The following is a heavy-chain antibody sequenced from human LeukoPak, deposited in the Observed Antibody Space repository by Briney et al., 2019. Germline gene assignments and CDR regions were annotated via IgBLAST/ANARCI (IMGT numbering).Heavy chain of an antibody. CDR2: ISKDGTTL. V-gene: IGHV3-30-3*01. D-gene: IGHD3-3*01. Sequence: GGSLRLSCAASGFTFSSYAMHWVRQAPGKGLEWVALISKDGTTLNYAASVKGRFTISRDNSNNMLYLQMNSLRTEDTAVYYCTSATFEVGGAVDYWGQGTLVTVSS. CDR1: GFTFSSYA. J-gene: IGHJ4*02. CDR3: TSATFEVGGAVDY.